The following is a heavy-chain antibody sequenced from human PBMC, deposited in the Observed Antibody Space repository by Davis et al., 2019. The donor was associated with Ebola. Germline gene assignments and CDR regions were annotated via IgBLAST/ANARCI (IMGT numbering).Heavy chain of an antibody. CDR3: ALTNIPVADPAHFDS. Sequence: GESLKISCKGSGYSFTSYWISWVRQMPGKGLEWMGIINPADPDTRYSPSFQGQVTISADRSTSTAYLQWSSLKASDTAMYYCALTNIPVADPAHFDSWGQGALVTVSS. J-gene: IGHJ4*02. CDR1: GYSFTSYW. D-gene: IGHD6-19*01. V-gene: IGHV5-51*01. CDR2: INPADPDT.